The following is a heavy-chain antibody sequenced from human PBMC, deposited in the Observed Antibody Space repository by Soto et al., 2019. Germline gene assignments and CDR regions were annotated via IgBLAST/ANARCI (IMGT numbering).Heavy chain of an antibody. Sequence: PGGSLRLSCAASGFTFSSYEMNWVRQAPGKGLEWVSYISSSGSTIYYADSVKGRFTISRDNAKNSLYLQMNSLRAEDTAVYYCASSLVVVAVGRFDYWGQGTLVTVSS. V-gene: IGHV3-48*03. CDR1: GFTFSSYE. CDR2: ISSSGSTI. J-gene: IGHJ4*02. D-gene: IGHD2-15*01. CDR3: ASSLVVVAVGRFDY.